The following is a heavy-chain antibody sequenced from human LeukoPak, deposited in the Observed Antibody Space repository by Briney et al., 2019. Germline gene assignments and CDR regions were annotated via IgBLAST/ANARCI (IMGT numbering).Heavy chain of an antibody. V-gene: IGHV3-48*03. J-gene: IGHJ4*02. CDR2: ISSSAGTI. D-gene: IGHD3-9*01. CDR1: GFTFSGYE. Sequence: GGSQRLSCAASGFTFSGYEMNWVRRAPGKGLEWVSYISSSAGTIYYADSVKGRFTISRDNAKNSLYLQMNSLRAEDTAAYYCASGAPSGILSSPFDYWGQGTLVTVSS. CDR3: ASGAPSGILSSPFDY.